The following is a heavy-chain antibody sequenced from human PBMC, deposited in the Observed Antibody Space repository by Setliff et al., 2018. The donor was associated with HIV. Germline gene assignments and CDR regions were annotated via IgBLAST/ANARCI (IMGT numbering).Heavy chain of an antibody. CDR3: SREGKTALVTKYFDY. D-gene: IGHD5-18*01. Sequence: PSETLSLTCTVSSGSISSGTYYWSWISQYPGKGLEWIGYIDYSGSAFYNPSLKSRITISRDTSKNQFSLKMNSVTAADTAVYYCSREGKTALVTKYFDYWGHGKLVTVSS. V-gene: IGHV4-31*03. CDR2: IDYSGSA. CDR1: SGSISSGTYY. J-gene: IGHJ4*01.